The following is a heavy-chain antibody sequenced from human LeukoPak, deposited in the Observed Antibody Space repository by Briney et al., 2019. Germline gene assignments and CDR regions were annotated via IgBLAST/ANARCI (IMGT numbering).Heavy chain of an antibody. V-gene: IGHV3-9*01. CDR3: AKDTSGDNYHTTFDY. Sequence: GGSLRLSCAASGFTFDDYAMHWVRQAPGKGLEWVSGISWNSGSIGYADSVKGRFTISRDNAKNSLYLQMNSLGAEDTALYYCAKDTSGDNYHTTFDYWGQGTLVTVSS. CDR1: GFTFDDYA. CDR2: ISWNSGSI. J-gene: IGHJ4*02. D-gene: IGHD5-24*01.